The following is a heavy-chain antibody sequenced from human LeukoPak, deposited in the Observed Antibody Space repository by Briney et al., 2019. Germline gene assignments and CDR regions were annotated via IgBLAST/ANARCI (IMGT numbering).Heavy chain of an antibody. Sequence: SETLSLTCAVCGGSFSGYYWSWIRQPPGKGLEWIGEINHSGRANYNPSLKSRVTISVDTSKNQFSLKLSSVTAADTAVYYCARYGYGSGSYHYYYYLDVWGKGTTVTISS. J-gene: IGHJ6*03. CDR3: ARYGYGSGSYHYYYYLDV. CDR1: GGSFSGYY. CDR2: INHSGRA. D-gene: IGHD3-10*01. V-gene: IGHV4-34*01.